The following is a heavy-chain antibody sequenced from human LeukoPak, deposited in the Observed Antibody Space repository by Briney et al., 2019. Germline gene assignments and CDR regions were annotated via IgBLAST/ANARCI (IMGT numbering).Heavy chain of an antibody. Sequence: ASVKVSCKASGYTFTGYYMHWVRQAPGQGLEWMGWINPNSGGTNYAQKLQGRVTMTTDTSTSTAYMELRSLRSDDTAVYYCARDSGYYDSWFDPWGQGTLVTVSS. CDR3: ARDSGYYDSWFDP. J-gene: IGHJ5*02. D-gene: IGHD3-22*01. CDR2: INPNSGGT. CDR1: GYTFTGYY. V-gene: IGHV1-2*02.